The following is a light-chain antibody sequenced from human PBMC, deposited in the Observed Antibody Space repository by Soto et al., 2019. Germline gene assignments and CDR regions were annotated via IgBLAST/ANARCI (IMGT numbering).Light chain of an antibody. CDR2: AAS. V-gene: IGKV1-39*01. CDR1: QNINNY. J-gene: IGKJ2*01. Sequence: DIQMTQSPSSPSASVGDRVTITCRASQNINNYLNWYQQKPGKAPKLLIFAASSLQSGVPSRFSGSGSGTGFTLTISSLQPEDFATYYCQQSFSAPYTFGQGTKLEIK. CDR3: QQSFSAPYT.